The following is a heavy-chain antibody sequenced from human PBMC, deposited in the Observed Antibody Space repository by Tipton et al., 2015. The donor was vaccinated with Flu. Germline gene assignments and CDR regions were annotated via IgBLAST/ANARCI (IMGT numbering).Heavy chain of an antibody. V-gene: IGHV4-4*07. CDR3: ATEYRGGGNRYYFDY. J-gene: IGHJ4*02. Sequence: TLSLTCTVSGGSLSSFYWTWIRQPVGKGLEWIGRMYDSESAKYNPSLKSRVTMPLDTSTHQVSLRLTSVTAADTAVYYCATEYRGGGNRYYFDYWGQGTLVTVSS. D-gene: IGHD4-23*01. CDR1: GGSLSSFY. CDR2: MYDSESA.